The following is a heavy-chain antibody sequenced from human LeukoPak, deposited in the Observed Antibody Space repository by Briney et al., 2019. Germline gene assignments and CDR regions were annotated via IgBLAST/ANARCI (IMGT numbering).Heavy chain of an antibody. J-gene: IGHJ5*02. CDR1: GFTFSSYA. V-gene: IGHV3-21*01. CDR2: IGISSNKI. CDR3: ARDRGYGDHPIWFDP. D-gene: IGHD5-12*01. Sequence: PGGSLRPSCAASGFTFSSYAMTWVRQAPGKGLEWVSSIGISSNKIYYADSVKGRFIISRDNAKNSVYLQMNSLRAEDTAVYYCARDRGYGDHPIWFDPWGQGTQVTVSS.